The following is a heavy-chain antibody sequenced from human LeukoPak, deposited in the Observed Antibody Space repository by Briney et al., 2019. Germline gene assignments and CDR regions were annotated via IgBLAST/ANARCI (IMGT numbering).Heavy chain of an antibody. D-gene: IGHD6-19*01. CDR3: ARGPPFGSGWYNWFDP. Sequence: PGGSLRLSCAASGFTFSSYSMNWVRQPPGKGLEWIGEINHSGSTNYNLSLKSRVTISVDTSKNQFSLKLSSVTAADTAMYYCARGPPFGSGWYNWFDPWGQGTLVTVSS. J-gene: IGHJ5*02. CDR2: INHSGST. V-gene: IGHV4-34*01. CDR1: GFTFSSYS.